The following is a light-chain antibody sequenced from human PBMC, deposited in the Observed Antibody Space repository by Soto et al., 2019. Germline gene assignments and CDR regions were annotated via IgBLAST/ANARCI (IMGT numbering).Light chain of an antibody. J-gene: IGLJ1*01. CDR3: QAWDINNAV. V-gene: IGLV3-1*01. Sequence: SYELTQPPSVSVSPGQTASITCSGDKLGDKFACWYQQKPGQSPVLVIYEDYKRPSGIPERFSGSNSGNTATLTISDTQAMDEADYYCQAWDINNAVFGTGTKLTVL. CDR1: KLGDKF. CDR2: EDY.